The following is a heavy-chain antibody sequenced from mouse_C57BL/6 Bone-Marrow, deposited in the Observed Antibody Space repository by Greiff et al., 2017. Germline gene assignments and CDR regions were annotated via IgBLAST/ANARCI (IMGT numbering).Heavy chain of an antibody. CDR1: GFTFSSYA. Sequence: EVKLMESGGGLVKPGGSLKLSCAASGFTFSSYAMSWVRQTPEKRLEWVATISDGGSYTYYPDNVKGRFTISRDNAKNNLYLQMSHLKSEDTAMYYCAREGRGVYWGQGTLVTVSA. CDR2: ISDGGSYT. V-gene: IGHV5-4*01. CDR3: AREGRGVY. J-gene: IGHJ3*01.